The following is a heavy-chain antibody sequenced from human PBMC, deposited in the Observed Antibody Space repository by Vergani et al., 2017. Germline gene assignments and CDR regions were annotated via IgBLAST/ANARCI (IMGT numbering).Heavy chain of an antibody. D-gene: IGHD3-10*01. CDR1: GFTFSSYG. CDR2: ISSSGSTI. CDR3: ARESYGSGRSGRGYYYYGMDV. Sequence: VQLVESGGGVVQPGGSLRLSCAASGFTFSSYGMHWVRQAPGKGLEWVSYISSSGSTIYYADSVKGRFTISRDNAKNSLYLQMNSLKAEDTAVYYCARESYGSGRSGRGYYYYGMDVWGQGTTVTVSS. J-gene: IGHJ6*02. V-gene: IGHV3-48*04.